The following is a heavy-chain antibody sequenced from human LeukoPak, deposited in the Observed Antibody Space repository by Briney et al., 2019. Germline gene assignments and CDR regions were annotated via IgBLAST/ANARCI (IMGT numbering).Heavy chain of an antibody. Sequence: KPSETLSLTCAVYGGSFSGFYWGWIRQPPRKGLEWIGEINHSGSTNYNPSLKSRVTISVDTSKNQFSLKLSSVTAADTAVYYCARDRKYLRFLAPWGQGTLVTVSS. CDR2: INHSGST. V-gene: IGHV4-34*01. CDR3: ARDRKYLRFLAP. CDR1: GGSFSGFY. J-gene: IGHJ5*02. D-gene: IGHD3-3*01.